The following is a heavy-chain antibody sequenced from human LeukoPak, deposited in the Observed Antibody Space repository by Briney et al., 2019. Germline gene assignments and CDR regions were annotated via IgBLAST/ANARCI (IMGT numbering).Heavy chain of an antibody. CDR2: ISAYNGNT. CDR3: ARVHRLEWSHLHY. J-gene: IGHJ4*02. CDR1: GYTFTSYG. D-gene: IGHD3-3*01. V-gene: IGHV1-18*01. Sequence: GASVKVSCKASGYTFTSYGISWVRQAPGQGLEWMGWISAYNGNTNYAQKLQGRVTMTTDTSTSTAYTELRSLRSDDTAVYYCARVHRLEWSHLHYWGQGTLVTVSS.